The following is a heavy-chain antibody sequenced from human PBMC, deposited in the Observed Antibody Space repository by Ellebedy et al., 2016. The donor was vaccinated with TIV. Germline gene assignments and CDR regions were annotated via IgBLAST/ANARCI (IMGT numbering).Heavy chain of an antibody. J-gene: IGHJ6*02. CDR1: GGSFSGYY. Sequence: SETLSLXXAVYGGSFSGYYWSWIRQPPGKGLEWIGEINHSGSTNYNPSLKSRVTISVDTSKNQFSLKLSSVTAADTAVYYCARVFSSSWYGNYYYGMDVWGQGTTVTVSS. D-gene: IGHD6-13*01. CDR2: INHSGST. V-gene: IGHV4-34*01. CDR3: ARVFSSSWYGNYYYGMDV.